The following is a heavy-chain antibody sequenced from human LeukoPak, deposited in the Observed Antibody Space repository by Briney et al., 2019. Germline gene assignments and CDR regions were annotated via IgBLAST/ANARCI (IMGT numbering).Heavy chain of an antibody. J-gene: IGHJ4*02. CDR1: GFTFSDYY. CDR2: ISSTSSYI. Sequence: GGSLRLSCAASGFTFSDYYMSWIRQAPGKGLEWVSFISSTSSYIKDADSVKGRFTISRDNAKKSLYLQMNSLRAEDTAVYYCERDSSGWSVDYWGQGTLVTVSS. D-gene: IGHD6-19*01. CDR3: ERDSSGWSVDY. V-gene: IGHV3-11*05.